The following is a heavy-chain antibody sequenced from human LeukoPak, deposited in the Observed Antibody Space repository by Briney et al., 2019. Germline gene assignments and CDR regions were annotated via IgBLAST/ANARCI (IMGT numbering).Heavy chain of an antibody. CDR3: ARGPAYCGGDCYLGPFDY. CDR2: IIPIFGTA. Sequence: SVKVSCKASGGTFSSYAISWVRQAPGQGLEWMGGIIPIFGTANYAQKFQGRVTITADESTSTAYMELSSLRSEDTAVYYCARGPAYCGGDCYLGPFDYWGQGTLVAVSS. J-gene: IGHJ4*02. V-gene: IGHV1-69*13. D-gene: IGHD2-21*02. CDR1: GGTFSSYA.